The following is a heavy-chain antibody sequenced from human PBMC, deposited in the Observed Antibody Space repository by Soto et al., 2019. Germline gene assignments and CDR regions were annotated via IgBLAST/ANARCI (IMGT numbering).Heavy chain of an antibody. Sequence: ASVKVSCKASGYTFTSYYMRWVRQAPGQGLEWMGIINPSGGSTSYAQKFQGRVAMTRDTSTSTVYMELSSLRSEDTAVDYCARGLTLGTFDYWGQGNLVTVSS. CDR1: GYTFTSYY. D-gene: IGHD1-1*01. CDR3: ARGLTLGTFDY. V-gene: IGHV1-46*01. J-gene: IGHJ4*02. CDR2: INPSGGST.